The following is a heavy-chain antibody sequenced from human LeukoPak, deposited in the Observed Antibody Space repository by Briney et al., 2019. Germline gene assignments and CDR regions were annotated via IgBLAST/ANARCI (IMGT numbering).Heavy chain of an antibody. CDR2: IIPIFGTA. D-gene: IGHD2/OR15-2a*01. CDR3: AKEPASRLSGYYYMDV. J-gene: IGHJ6*03. V-gene: IGHV1-69*06. Sequence: SVKVSCKASVGTFSSYAISWVRQAPGQGLEWMGRIIPIFGTANYAQKFQGRVTITADKSTSTAYMELSSLRSEDTAVYYCAKEPASRLSGYYYMDVWGKGTTVTVSS. CDR1: VGTFSSYA.